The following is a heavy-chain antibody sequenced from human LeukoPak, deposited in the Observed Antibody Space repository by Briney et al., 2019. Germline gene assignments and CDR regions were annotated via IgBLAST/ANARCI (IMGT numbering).Heavy chain of an antibody. CDR2: IIPILGIA. CDR1: GGTFCSYA. V-gene: IGHV1-69*04. J-gene: IGHJ3*02. Sequence: SVKVSCKASGGTFCSYAISWVRQAPGQGLEWMGRIIPILGIANYAQKFQGRVTITADKSTSTAYMELSSLRSEDTAVYYCARGWAPDAFDIWGQGTMVTVSS. D-gene: IGHD1-26*01. CDR3: ARGWAPDAFDI.